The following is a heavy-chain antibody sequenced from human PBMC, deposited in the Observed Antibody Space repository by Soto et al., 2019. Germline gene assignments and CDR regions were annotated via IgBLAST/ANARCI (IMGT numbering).Heavy chain of an antibody. D-gene: IGHD3-3*01. CDR1: GGSISSYY. Sequence: SETLSLTCTVSGGSISSYYWSWIRQPPGKGLEWIGYIYYSGSTNYNPSLKSRVTISVDTSKNQFSLKLSSVTAADTAVYYCASSGDFWSGYSNWFDPWGQGTLVTVS. CDR2: IYYSGST. V-gene: IGHV4-59*08. J-gene: IGHJ5*02. CDR3: ASSGDFWSGYSNWFDP.